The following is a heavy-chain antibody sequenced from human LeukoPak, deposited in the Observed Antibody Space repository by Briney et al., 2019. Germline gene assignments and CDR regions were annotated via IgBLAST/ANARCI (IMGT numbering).Heavy chain of an antibody. V-gene: IGHV3-11*06. CDR3: ARDQWLAYYYHGMDV. CDR2: ISSSSSYT. J-gene: IGHJ6*02. Sequence: GGSLRLSCAASGFTFSDYYMSWIRQAPGKGLEWVSYISSSSSYTNYADSVKGRFTISRDNAENSLYLQMNSLRAEDTAIYYCARDQWLAYYYHGMDVWGQGTTATVSS. CDR1: GFTFSDYY. D-gene: IGHD6-19*01.